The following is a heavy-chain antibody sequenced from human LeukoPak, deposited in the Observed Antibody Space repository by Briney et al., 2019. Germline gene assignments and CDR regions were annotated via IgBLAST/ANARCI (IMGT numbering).Heavy chain of an antibody. V-gene: IGHV1-18*01. CDR1: GYTFTSYG. Sequence: ASVKVSCKASGYTFTSYGISWVRQAPGQGLEWMGWISAYNGNTNYAQKLQGRVTMTTDTSTSTAYMELRSLRSDDTAVYYCARDSHIVVVPAAILPDYWGQGTLATVSS. J-gene: IGHJ4*02. D-gene: IGHD2-2*02. CDR2: ISAYNGNT. CDR3: ARDSHIVVVPAAILPDY.